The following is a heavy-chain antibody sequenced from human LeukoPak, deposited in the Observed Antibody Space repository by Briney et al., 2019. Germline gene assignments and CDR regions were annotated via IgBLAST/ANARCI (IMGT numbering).Heavy chain of an antibody. Sequence: GGSLRLSCVASSFTVSSNYMTWVRQAPGEGLEWVSVIYNNYRTYYADSVKGRFIISRDNSKNTLYLQMNSLRAEDTAAYYCSREYFDWSRNYYYGMDVWGQGTTVTVSS. V-gene: IGHV3-66*01. CDR1: SFTVSSNY. D-gene: IGHD3-9*01. CDR2: IYNNYRT. CDR3: SREYFDWSRNYYYGMDV. J-gene: IGHJ6*02.